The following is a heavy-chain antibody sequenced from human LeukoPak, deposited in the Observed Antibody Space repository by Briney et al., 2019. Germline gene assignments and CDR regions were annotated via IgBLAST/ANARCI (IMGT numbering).Heavy chain of an antibody. CDR3: ARDALIVVAEGYNWFDP. V-gene: IGHV4-39*02. CDR2: IYYSGST. J-gene: IGHJ5*02. CDR1: GGSVRSSRYY. D-gene: IGHD1-26*01. Sequence: SETLSLTFTVSGGSVRSSRYYWGWIRQPPGKGLEGIGCIYYSGSTYYNPTLKSRVTISVDTSKNQFSRKLTSVTAADTAEYYCARDALIVVAEGYNWFDPWGQGTLVTVSS.